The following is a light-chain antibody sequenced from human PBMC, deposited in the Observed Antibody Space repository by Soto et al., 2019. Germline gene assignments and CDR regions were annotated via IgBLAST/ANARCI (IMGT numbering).Light chain of an antibody. CDR2: GAS. CDR3: QQYGGSPRT. CDR1: QSVGGTF. V-gene: IGKV3-20*01. J-gene: IGKJ1*01. Sequence: EIVLTQSPGTLSLSPGEGATLSCRARQSVGGTFLAWYQQKGGQAPRLLIHGASNRATGIPDRFSGSGSGTDFSLTISRLEPEDFAVYYCQQYGGSPRTFGQGTKVEVK.